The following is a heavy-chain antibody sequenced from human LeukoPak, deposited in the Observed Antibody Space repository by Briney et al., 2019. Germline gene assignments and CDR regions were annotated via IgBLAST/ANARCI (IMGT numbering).Heavy chain of an antibody. Sequence: SETLSLTCAVYGGSFSGYYWSWIRQPPGKGLEWIGEINHSGSINYNPSLKSRATISVDTSKNQFSLKLSSVTAADTAVYYCAREDYDFWSGYFPFADVWGKGTTVTVSP. D-gene: IGHD3-3*01. V-gene: IGHV4-34*01. CDR2: INHSGSI. CDR1: GGSFSGYY. J-gene: IGHJ6*04. CDR3: AREDYDFWSGYFPFADV.